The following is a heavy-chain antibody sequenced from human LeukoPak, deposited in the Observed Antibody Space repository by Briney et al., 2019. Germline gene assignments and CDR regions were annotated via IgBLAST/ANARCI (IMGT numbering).Heavy chain of an antibody. Sequence: ASVKVSCKASGYTFTSYDINWVRQATGQGLEWMGWMNPNSGNTGYAQKFQGRVTMTRNTSISTAYMELSSLRSEDTAVYYCAGASHVLRYFDWLRGGYYFDYWGQGTLVTVSS. J-gene: IGHJ4*02. CDR3: AGASHVLRYFDWLRGGYYFDY. V-gene: IGHV1-8*01. CDR1: GYTFTSYD. CDR2: MNPNSGNT. D-gene: IGHD3-9*01.